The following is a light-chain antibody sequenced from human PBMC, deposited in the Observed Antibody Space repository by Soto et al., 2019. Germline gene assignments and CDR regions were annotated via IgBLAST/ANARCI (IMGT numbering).Light chain of an antibody. CDR2: DAS. Sequence: TVFPHSPDSLSLSPGERATLSFRASQSVSSNYLTWYQHKPGQASRLLIYDASSTATSIPARFSGSGSGTDFTLTSSRLSPEYVAVYYCQQYDRSPTFGQGTRLEI. V-gene: IGKV3-20*01. CDR1: QSVSSNY. J-gene: IGKJ5*01. CDR3: QQYDRSPT.